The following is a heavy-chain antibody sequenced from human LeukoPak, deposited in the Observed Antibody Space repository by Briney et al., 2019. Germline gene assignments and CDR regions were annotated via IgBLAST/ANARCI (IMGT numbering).Heavy chain of an antibody. CDR1: GGSISSSGYY. CDR2: INHSGST. J-gene: IGHJ4*02. V-gene: IGHV4-39*07. CDR3: AGHVSAAAGGR. Sequence: SETLSLTCIVSGGSISSSGYYWGWIRQPPGKGLDWIGEINHSGSTNYNPSLKSRVTISVDTSKNQFSLKLSSVTAADTAVYYCAGHVSAAAGGRWGQGTLVTVSS. D-gene: IGHD6-13*01.